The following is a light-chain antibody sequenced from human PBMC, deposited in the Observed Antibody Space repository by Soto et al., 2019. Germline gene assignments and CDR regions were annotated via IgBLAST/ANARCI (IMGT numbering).Light chain of an antibody. J-gene: IGKJ1*01. Sequence: EIVLTQSPATLSVSPGERVTLSCRASQSVDINLAWYQQKPGQAPRLLIYGASTRAIDMPGRFSGRGSGTEFTLTISSLQYEDFEVYYCQQYSNWHRTLGQGTKVDIK. V-gene: IGKV3-15*01. CDR1: QSVDIN. CDR2: GAS. CDR3: QQYSNWHRT.